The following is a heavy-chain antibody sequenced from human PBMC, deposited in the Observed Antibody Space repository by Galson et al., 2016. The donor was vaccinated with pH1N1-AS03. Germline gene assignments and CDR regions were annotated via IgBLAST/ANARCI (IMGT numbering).Heavy chain of an antibody. V-gene: IGHV4-59*08. CDR2: IYYTGMT. J-gene: IGHJ4*02. D-gene: IGHD2-8*01. Sequence: GSISGYYWSWIRQPPGKGLEWIGYIYYTGMTNYNPSLKSRVTISVDTSKNQFSLKLSSVTAADTAIYYCARQNGHRLLWDYWGQGTLVTVSS. CDR1: GSISGYY. CDR3: ARQNGHRLLWDY.